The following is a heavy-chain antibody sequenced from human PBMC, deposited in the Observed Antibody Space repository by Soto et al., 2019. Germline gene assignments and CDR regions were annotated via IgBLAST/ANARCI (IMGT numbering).Heavy chain of an antibody. CDR1: GFTFSSYG. V-gene: IGHV3-33*01. CDR3: ARDAGYSYGSAFDI. Sequence: PGWSLRLSCAASGFTFSSYGMHWVRQAPGKGLEWVAVIWYDGSNKYYADSVKGRFTISRDNSKNTLYLQMNSLRAEDTAVYYCARDAGYSYGSAFDIWGQGTMVTVSS. CDR2: IWYDGSNK. J-gene: IGHJ3*02. D-gene: IGHD5-18*01.